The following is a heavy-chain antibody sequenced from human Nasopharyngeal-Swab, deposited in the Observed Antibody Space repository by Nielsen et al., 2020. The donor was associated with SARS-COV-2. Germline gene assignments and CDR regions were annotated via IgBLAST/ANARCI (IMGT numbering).Heavy chain of an antibody. CDR2: ISSSSSYI. D-gene: IGHD3-22*01. CDR3: ARGRAMIVVVDPYGMDV. Sequence: REDPGKGLVWVSSISSSSSYIYYADSVKGRFTISRDNAKNSLYLQMNSLRAEDTAVYYCARGRAMIVVVDPYGMDVWGQGTTVTVSS. J-gene: IGHJ6*02. V-gene: IGHV3-21*01.